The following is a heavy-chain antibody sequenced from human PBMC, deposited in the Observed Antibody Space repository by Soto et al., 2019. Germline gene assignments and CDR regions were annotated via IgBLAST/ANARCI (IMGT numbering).Heavy chain of an antibody. D-gene: IGHD3-3*01. CDR2: ISAYNGNT. J-gene: IGHJ5*02. CDR3: ARTLGRHDFWSGYKIQFDP. V-gene: IGHV1-18*01. CDR1: GYTFTSYV. Sequence: ASVKVSCKASGYTFTSYVISWVRQAPGQGLEWMGWISAYNGNTNYAQKLQGRVTMTTDTSTSTAYMELRSLRSDDTAVYYCARTLGRHDFWSGYKIQFDPWGQGTLVTVSS.